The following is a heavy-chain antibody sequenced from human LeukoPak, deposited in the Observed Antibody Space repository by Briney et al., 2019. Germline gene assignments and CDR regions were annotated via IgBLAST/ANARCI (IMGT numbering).Heavy chain of an antibody. D-gene: IGHD3-10*01. Sequence: GRSLRLSCAASGFTFSSYAMHCVRQAPGKGLEWVAVISYDGSNKYYADSVKGRFTISRDNSKNTLYLQMNSLRAEDTAVYYCARAVWPYYYGSGSYYAFDIWGQGTMVTVSS. CDR1: GFTFSSYA. J-gene: IGHJ3*02. CDR3: ARAVWPYYYGSGSYYAFDI. CDR2: ISYDGSNK. V-gene: IGHV3-30-3*01.